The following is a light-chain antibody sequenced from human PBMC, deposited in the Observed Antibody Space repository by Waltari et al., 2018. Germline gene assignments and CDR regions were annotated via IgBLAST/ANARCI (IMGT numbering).Light chain of an antibody. J-gene: IGLJ1*01. V-gene: IGLV1-44*01. Sequence: SVLTQPPSASGTPGQRVIISCSGSSSNIGSNLVNWYQQLPGTAPKLLIYSNNQRPSGVPDRFSGSKSGTSVSLAISGLQSEDEADYYCAAWDDILKGHVFGSGTKVAVL. CDR3: AAWDDILKGHV. CDR2: SNN. CDR1: SSNIGSNL.